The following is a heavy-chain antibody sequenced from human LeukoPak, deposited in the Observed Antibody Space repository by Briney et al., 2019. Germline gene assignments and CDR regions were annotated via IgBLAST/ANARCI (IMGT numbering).Heavy chain of an antibody. Sequence: RGVLRLSCAASGFTFSSYGMHWVRQAPGKGLEWVAVISYDGSNENYADSVKGRLTISRDNTKNTLYVQMNSLRAEDTALYYCARDGGDCSGDSCYVDYWGQGTLVTVSS. D-gene: IGHD2-15*01. CDR2: ISYDGSNE. V-gene: IGHV3-30*03. J-gene: IGHJ4*02. CDR3: ARDGGDCSGDSCYVDY. CDR1: GFTFSSYG.